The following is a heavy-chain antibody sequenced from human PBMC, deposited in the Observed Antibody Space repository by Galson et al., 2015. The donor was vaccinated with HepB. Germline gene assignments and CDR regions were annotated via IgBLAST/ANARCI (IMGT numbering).Heavy chain of an antibody. CDR2: INWNGGTR. Sequence: SLRLSCAASGFKFDDYGMSWVRQAPGKGLEWVSSINWNGGTRGYADSVKGRFTISRDNAKNSLYLQVNSLRAEDTALYYCARGNILLWFGEMDVWGQGTTVIVSS. V-gene: IGHV3-20*04. D-gene: IGHD3-10*01. CDR1: GFKFDDYG. CDR3: ARGNILLWFGEMDV. J-gene: IGHJ6*02.